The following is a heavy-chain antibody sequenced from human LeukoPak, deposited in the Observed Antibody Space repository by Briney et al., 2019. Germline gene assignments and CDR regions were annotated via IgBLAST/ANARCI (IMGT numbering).Heavy chain of an antibody. D-gene: IGHD3-16*01. Sequence: GGSLRLSCAASGFTFSSYWMNWARQAPGKGLEWVASINHNGNVNYYVDSVKGRFTISRDNAKNSLYLQMNSLRAEDTAVYYCARGGMEGFDYWGQGTLVTVSS. CDR3: ARGGMEGFDY. CDR1: GFTFSSYW. CDR2: INHNGNVN. J-gene: IGHJ4*02. V-gene: IGHV3-7*01.